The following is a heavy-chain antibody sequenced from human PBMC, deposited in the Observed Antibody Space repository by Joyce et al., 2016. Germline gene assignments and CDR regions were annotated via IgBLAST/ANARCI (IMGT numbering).Heavy chain of an antibody. CDR2: ISYDGPNK. Sequence: QEQLEESGGGVVQPGTSLRLPCTASGSIFSGYAMNWVRQAPGKGLEWVAIISYDGPNKFYADSVRGRFTISRDNYKNTLFLQMNSLTIEDAGVYYCARRSGIPAGRRPGAFDMWGQGTVVTVSS. CDR1: GSIFSGYA. D-gene: IGHD6-13*01. J-gene: IGHJ3*02. CDR3: ARRSGIPAGRRPGAFDM. V-gene: IGHV3-30*04.